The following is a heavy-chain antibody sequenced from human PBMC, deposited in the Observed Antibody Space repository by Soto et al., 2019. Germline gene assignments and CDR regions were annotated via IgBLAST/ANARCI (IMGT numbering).Heavy chain of an antibody. CDR1: GGTFSSYA. CDR2: INPSGGST. D-gene: IGHD1-26*01. J-gene: IGHJ4*02. V-gene: IGHV1-46*01. CDR3: ARERGA. Sequence: ASVKVSCKASGGTFSSYAISWVRQAPGQGLEWMGMINPSGGSTTYAQKFQGRVTMTRDTSTTTVYMELSSLRSEDTAVYYCARERGAWGQGTLVTVSS.